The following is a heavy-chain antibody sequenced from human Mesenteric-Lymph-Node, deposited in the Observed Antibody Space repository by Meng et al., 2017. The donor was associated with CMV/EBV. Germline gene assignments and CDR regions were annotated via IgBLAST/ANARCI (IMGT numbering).Heavy chain of an antibody. CDR2: IQHDGNNK. V-gene: IGHV3-30*02. CDR1: GFTFNTYG. CDR3: ARETDGIDT. J-gene: IGHJ3*02. Sequence: GESLKISCAASGFTFNTYGMHWVRQAPGKGLEWVAFIQHDGNNKYYVGSVKGRFTISRDNSKSTVSLQMGSLTAEDTGIYYCARETDGIDTWGQGTMVTVSS.